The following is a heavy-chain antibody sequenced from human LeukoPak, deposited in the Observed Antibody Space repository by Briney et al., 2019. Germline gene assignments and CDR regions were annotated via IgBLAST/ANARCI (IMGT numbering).Heavy chain of an antibody. D-gene: IGHD6-19*01. CDR2: IYYSGTT. V-gene: IGHV4-39*01. J-gene: IGHJ6*02. CDR1: GGSISSRSYF. Sequence: PSETLSLTCTVSGGSISSRSYFWGWIRQPPGRGLEWIGSIYYSGTTYYNPSLKSRVTISEDTSKNQFSLKLSSVTAADTAVYYCASPFPGIAVAGTKRNYYYYGMDVWGQGTTVTVSS. CDR3: ASPFPGIAVAGTKRNYYYYGMDV.